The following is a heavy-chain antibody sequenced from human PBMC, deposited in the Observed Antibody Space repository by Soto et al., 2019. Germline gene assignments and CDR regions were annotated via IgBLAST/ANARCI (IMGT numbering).Heavy chain of an antibody. Sequence: QVQVVESGGGVVQPGRSLRLSCEASGFTFRSYGMHWVRQAPGKGLEWVAVIWYDGSKKYYADSVKGRFSISRDNSKNTVFLQMNSLRAEDTAVYYCARDRRFLEWLDQWGQGTLVTVSS. CDR1: GFTFRSYG. J-gene: IGHJ4*02. D-gene: IGHD3-3*01. CDR3: ARDRRFLEWLDQ. V-gene: IGHV3-33*01. CDR2: IWYDGSKK.